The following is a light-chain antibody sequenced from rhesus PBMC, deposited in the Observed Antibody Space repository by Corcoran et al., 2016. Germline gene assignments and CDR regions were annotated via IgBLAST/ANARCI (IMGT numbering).Light chain of an antibody. CDR1: QGISSW. CDR3: QHYCSRPLT. V-gene: IGKV1-22*01. Sequence: DIEMTQSPSSLSASVGDTVTITCRASQGISSWLAWYQQKPGKATKILIYKASSLQSGVPSRFSGNGSGTDFTLTISSLQSEDFATYYCQHYCSRPLTFGGGTKVEIK. J-gene: IGKJ4*01. CDR2: KAS.